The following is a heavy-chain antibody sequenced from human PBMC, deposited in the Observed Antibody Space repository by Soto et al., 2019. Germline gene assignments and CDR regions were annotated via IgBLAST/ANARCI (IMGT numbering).Heavy chain of an antibody. CDR3: ARVFRTVGWFDP. V-gene: IGHV1-69*01. Sequence: QVQLVQSGAEVKKPGSSVKVSCKASGGTFSSYVISWVRQAPGQGLEWMGGIIPIFGTANYAQKFQGRVTITADESTRTAYMELSSLRSEDTAMYYCARVFRTVGWFDPWGQGTLVTVSS. CDR2: IIPIFGTA. J-gene: IGHJ5*02. D-gene: IGHD2-21*01. CDR1: GGTFSSYV.